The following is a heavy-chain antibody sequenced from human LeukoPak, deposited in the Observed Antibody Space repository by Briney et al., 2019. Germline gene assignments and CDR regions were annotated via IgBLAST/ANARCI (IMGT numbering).Heavy chain of an antibody. CDR1: NGSISVHY. CDR2: IYYSGST. J-gene: IGHJ4*02. D-gene: IGHD3-3*01. Sequence: SETLSLTCYVSNGSISVHYWSWIRQPPGKGLEWIGYIYYSGSTNYNPSLQSRVTISVDTSKNQFSLKLASVTAADSAMYYCARVNYDFWSRADYWGQGTLVTVSS. V-gene: IGHV4-59*11. CDR3: ARVNYDFWSRADY.